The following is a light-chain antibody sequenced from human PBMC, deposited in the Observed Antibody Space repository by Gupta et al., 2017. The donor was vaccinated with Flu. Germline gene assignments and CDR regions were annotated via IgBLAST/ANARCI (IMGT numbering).Light chain of an antibody. CDR2: EAS. J-gene: IGKJ3*01. V-gene: IGKV1-33*01. CDR3: QQVDDCPHIS. Sequence: DIQMTQSPTSLSASVGDRVAITCQANEDISNYLNWYQQKPGKAPKLLIYEASTLETGVPSRFSGNGSGTEFTLTISSLQADDTATYYCQQVDDCPHISFGHGTKV. CDR1: EDISNY.